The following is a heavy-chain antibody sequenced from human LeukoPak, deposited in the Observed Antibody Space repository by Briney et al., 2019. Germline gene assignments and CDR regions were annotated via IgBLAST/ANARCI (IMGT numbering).Heavy chain of an antibody. CDR1: GFTFSSYA. CDR3: ATNTAMGYFDY. J-gene: IGHJ4*02. Sequence: GGSLRLSCAASGFTFSSYAMSWVRQAPEKGLEWVSAISGSGGSTYYADSVKGRFTISRDNSRNTLYLQMNSLRAEDTAVYYCATNTAMGYFDYWGQGTLVTVSS. D-gene: IGHD5-18*01. CDR2: ISGSGGST. V-gene: IGHV3-23*01.